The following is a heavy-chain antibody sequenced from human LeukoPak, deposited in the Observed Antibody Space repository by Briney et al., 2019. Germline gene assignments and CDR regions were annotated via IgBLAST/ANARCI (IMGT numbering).Heavy chain of an antibody. Sequence: GGSLRLSCAASGLTFSSHWMHWVRQAPGKGLVWVSRITNDGSSTTYADSVKGRFTISRDNAKNMLYLQVNSLRAEDTAVYYCARDLRQWLVAVYYYYYGMDVWGQGTTVTVSS. CDR2: ITNDGSST. CDR3: ARDLRQWLVAVYYYYYGMDV. J-gene: IGHJ6*02. V-gene: IGHV3-74*01. D-gene: IGHD6-19*01. CDR1: GLTFSSHW.